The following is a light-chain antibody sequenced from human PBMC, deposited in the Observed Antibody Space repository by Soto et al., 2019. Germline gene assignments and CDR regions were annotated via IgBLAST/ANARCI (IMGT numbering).Light chain of an antibody. CDR1: QRVSNN. CDR3: QQYDNWPGT. Sequence: ETVMTQSPSTLSFFPWEIATLSCRASQRVSNNLAWYQQKPGQAPRLLIYGAITRATGIPARFSGSGSGTEFTLTISSLQSEDFAVYYCQQYDNWPGTFGPGTKVDIK. V-gene: IGKV3-15*01. CDR2: GAI. J-gene: IGKJ3*01.